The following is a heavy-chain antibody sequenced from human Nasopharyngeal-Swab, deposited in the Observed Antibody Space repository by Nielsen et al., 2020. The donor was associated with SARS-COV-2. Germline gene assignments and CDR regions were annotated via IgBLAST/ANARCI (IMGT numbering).Heavy chain of an antibody. D-gene: IGHD1-26*01. V-gene: IGHV3-23*01. CDR1: EFTFSSYA. J-gene: IGHJ2*01. Sequence: GESLKISCAGSEFTFSSYAMSWVRQAPGKGLEWVSGISGSGGSTYYADSVKGRFTISRDNLKNTLYLQMNSLRAEDTAVYYCAKDRWEGGQFEGFFDLWGRGTLVTVSS. CDR2: ISGSGGST. CDR3: AKDRWEGGQFEGFFDL.